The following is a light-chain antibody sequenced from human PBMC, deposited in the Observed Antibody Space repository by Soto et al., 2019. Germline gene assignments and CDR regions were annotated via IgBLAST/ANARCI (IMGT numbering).Light chain of an antibody. Sequence: IVMNQSPATLSVSPRERATLSCRASQSVSSNLAWYQQKPGQAPRLLIYGASTRATGIPARFSGSGSGTDFTLTISSLEPEDFAVYYCQQFNNWPHTFGQGTRLEIK. CDR2: GAS. CDR3: QQFNNWPHT. J-gene: IGKJ5*01. V-gene: IGKV3-15*01. CDR1: QSVSSN.